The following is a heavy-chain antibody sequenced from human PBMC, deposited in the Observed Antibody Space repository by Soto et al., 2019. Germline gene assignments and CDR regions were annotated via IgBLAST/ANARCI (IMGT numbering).Heavy chain of an antibody. CDR2: VYYSGTT. CDR3: ARAGSTWRYFFDY. V-gene: IGHV4-59*01. CDR1: GGSISSYY. Sequence: QVQLQESGPGLVKPSETLSLTCTVSGGSISSYYWTWIRQPPGKGLEWVGYVYYSGTTYYNPSLQSRVTISVDTSKNQLSLKVKSVTAADTAIYYCARAGSTWRYFFDYWGQGSLVTVSS. D-gene: IGHD6-13*01. J-gene: IGHJ4*02.